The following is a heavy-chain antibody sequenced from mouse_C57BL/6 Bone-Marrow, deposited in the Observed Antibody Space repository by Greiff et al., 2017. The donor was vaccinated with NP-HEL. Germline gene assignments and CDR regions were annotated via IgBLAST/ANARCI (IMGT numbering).Heavy chain of an antibody. J-gene: IGHJ2*01. CDR1: GYTFTSYW. CDR2: IYPSDSEN. V-gene: IGHV1-61*01. Sequence: VQLQQPGAELVRPGSSVKLSCKASGYTFTSYWMDWVKQRPGQGLEWIGNIYPSDSENHYNQKFKDKATLTVDKSSSTAYMQLSSLTSEGSAVYYCARGDYWGQGTTLTVSS. CDR3: ARGDY.